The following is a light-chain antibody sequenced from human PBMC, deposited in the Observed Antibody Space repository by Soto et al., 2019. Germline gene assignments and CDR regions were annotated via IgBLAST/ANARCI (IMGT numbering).Light chain of an antibody. CDR1: QTLLDSSNNKAS. CDR2: WAS. V-gene: IGKV4-1*01. Sequence: DIVMTQSPDSLAVSLGERATINCKSSQTLLDSSNNKASLSWYQQKPGQPPKLLIYWASIRESGVPDRFSGSGSGTDFTLTISSLQSEDVAVYYCQQYYTNSWSFGQGTKVDIK. J-gene: IGKJ1*01. CDR3: QQYYTNSWS.